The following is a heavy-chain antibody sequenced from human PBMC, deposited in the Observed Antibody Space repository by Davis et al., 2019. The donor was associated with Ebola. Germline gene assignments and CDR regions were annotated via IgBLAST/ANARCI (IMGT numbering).Heavy chain of an antibody. Sequence: ASVKVSCKASGYPFTDFAINWLRQAPGQRFEWLGWITTNTSSPTYARGFSERFVFSLDTSVNTAFLQINNLRAEDTAIYYCARGMGELALNWGQGTLVTVSS. D-gene: IGHD3-16*01. V-gene: IGHV7-4-1*02. CDR3: ARGMGELALN. CDR2: ITTNTSSP. CDR1: GYPFTDFA. J-gene: IGHJ4*02.